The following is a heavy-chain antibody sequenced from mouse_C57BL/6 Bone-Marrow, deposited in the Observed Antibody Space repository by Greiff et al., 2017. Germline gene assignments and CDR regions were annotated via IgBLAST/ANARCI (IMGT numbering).Heavy chain of an antibody. CDR2: IFPGSGST. CDR3: AMDYGSSYYRFAY. CDR1: GYTFTDYY. J-gene: IGHJ3*01. D-gene: IGHD1-1*01. V-gene: IGHV1-75*01. Sequence: VQLQQSGPELVKPGASVKISCKASGYTFTDYYINWVKQRPGQGLEWIGWIFPGSGSTYYNGKFKGKATLTVDKSSSTAYMLLSSLTSEDSAVYFCAMDYGSSYYRFAYWGQGTLVTVSA.